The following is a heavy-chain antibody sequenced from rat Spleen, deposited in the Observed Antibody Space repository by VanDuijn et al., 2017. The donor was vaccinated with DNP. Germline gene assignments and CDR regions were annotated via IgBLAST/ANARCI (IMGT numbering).Heavy chain of an antibody. CDR3: ARHGDYGYKDYFDY. V-gene: IGHV5-22*01. D-gene: IGHD1-9*01. CDR1: GFTFSDYY. J-gene: IGHJ2*01. CDR2: ISYDGGST. Sequence: EVQLVESGGGLVQPGRSLKVSCAASGFTFSDYYMAWVRQAPTKGLEWVAYISYDGGSTYYGDSVKGRFTISRDNAKSTLYLQMNSLRSEDMATYYCARHGDYGYKDYFDYWGQGVMVTVSS.